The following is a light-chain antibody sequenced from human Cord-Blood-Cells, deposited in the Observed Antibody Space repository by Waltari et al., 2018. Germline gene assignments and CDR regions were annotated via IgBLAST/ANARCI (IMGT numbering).Light chain of an antibody. CDR3: QQYNNWPYT. J-gene: IGKJ2*01. Sequence: EIAFTQSRPTLPVPHGERAALPCRASQSVSSNLAWYQQKPGQAPRLLIYGASTRATGIPARFSGSGSGTEFTLTISSLQSEDFAVYYCQQYNNWPYTFGQGTKLEIK. CDR1: QSVSSN. V-gene: IGKV3-15*01. CDR2: GAS.